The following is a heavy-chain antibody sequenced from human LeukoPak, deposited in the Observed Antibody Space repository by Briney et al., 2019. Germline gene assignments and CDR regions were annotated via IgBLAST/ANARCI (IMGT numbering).Heavy chain of an antibody. CDR1: GGSFSGYY. V-gene: IGHV4-34*01. Sequence: SETLSLTCAVYGGSFSGYYWSWIRQPPGKGLEWIGEINHSGSTNYNPSLKSRVTISVDTSKNQFSLKLSSVTAADTAVYYCARRVAARPLWYFDYWGQGTLVTVSS. CDR3: ARRVAARPLWYFDY. D-gene: IGHD6-6*01. CDR2: INHSGST. J-gene: IGHJ4*02.